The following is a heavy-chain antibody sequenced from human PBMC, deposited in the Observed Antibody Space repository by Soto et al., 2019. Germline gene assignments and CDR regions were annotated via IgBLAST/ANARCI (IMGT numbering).Heavy chain of an antibody. J-gene: IGHJ4*02. Sequence: SVKVSCKASGFTFTSSAMQWVRQARGQRLEWIGWIVVGSGNTNYAQKFQERVTITRDMSTSTAYMELSSVTAADTAVYYCARESLRIFEGYYFDYWGQGTLVTVSS. CDR1: GFTFTSSA. CDR3: ARESLRIFEGYYFDY. CDR2: IVVGSGNT. V-gene: IGHV1-58*02. D-gene: IGHD3-3*01.